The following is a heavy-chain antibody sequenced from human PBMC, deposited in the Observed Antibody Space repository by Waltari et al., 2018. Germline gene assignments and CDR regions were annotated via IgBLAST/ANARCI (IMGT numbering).Heavy chain of an antibody. CDR2: IYTTGTT. V-gene: IGHV4-61*02. CDR1: GGSITRGNYS. D-gene: IGHD6-6*01. CDR3: AREPSVAARSYRYFDL. J-gene: IGHJ2*01. Sequence: QVQLQESGPGLVKPSQTLSLICPVSGGSITRGNYSWTWIRQPAVKGLEWIGRIYTTGTTTYNPSLRSRVTILVDTSNNHFSLRLSSVTAADTALYYCAREPSVAARSYRYFDLWGRGTLVTVSS.